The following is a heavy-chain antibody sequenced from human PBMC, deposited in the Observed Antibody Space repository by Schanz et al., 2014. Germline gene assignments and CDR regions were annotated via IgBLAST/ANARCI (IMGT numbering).Heavy chain of an antibody. D-gene: IGHD1-1*01. Sequence: QVQLVQSGAEVKKPGASVKVSCKASGYTLTAYYMHWVRQAPGQGLEWMGWINPDSGGTNYAQKFQGRVTMTRDMSINTAYMELSSLTSDDTAVYFCARDVGRPGHFWYFDLWGRGTLVTVSS. CDR2: INPDSGGT. CDR3: ARDVGRPGHFWYFDL. J-gene: IGHJ2*01. CDR1: GYTLTAYY. V-gene: IGHV1-2*02.